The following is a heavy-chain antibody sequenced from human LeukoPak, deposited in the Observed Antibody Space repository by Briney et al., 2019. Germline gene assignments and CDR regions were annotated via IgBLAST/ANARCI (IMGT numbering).Heavy chain of an antibody. CDR3: ARVRGGDLIDF. Sequence: LSLTCTVSGGSISSYYWSWIRQPPGKGLEWVSYISSSSTPIYYADSVKGRFTISRDNAKNSLYLQMNSLRAEDTAVYYCARVRGGDLIDFWGQGTLVTVSS. CDR2: ISSSSTPI. D-gene: IGHD2-21*02. CDR1: GGSISSYY. J-gene: IGHJ4*02. V-gene: IGHV3-11*04.